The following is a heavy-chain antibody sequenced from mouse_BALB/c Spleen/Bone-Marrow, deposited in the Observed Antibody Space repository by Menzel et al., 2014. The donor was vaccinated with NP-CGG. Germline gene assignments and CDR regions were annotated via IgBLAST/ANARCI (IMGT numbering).Heavy chain of an antibody. Sequence: EVQLVESGGGLVQPGGSRKLPCAASGFPFSSFGMHWVRQAPEKGLEWVAYISSGSSTIYYADTVKGRFTISRDNPKNTLFLQMTSLRSEDTAMYYCARGGNFAWFAYWGQGTLVTVSA. V-gene: IGHV5-17*02. D-gene: IGHD2-1*01. CDR2: ISSGSSTI. CDR1: GFPFSSFG. CDR3: ARGGNFAWFAY. J-gene: IGHJ3*01.